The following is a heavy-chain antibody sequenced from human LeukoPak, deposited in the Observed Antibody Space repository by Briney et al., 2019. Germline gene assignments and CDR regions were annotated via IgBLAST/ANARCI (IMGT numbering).Heavy chain of an antibody. J-gene: IGHJ4*02. CDR2: IKSDGNT. Sequence: GGSLRLSCAASGFTFSSYWMHWVRQAPGKGLVWVSRIKSDGNTNYADSVKGRFTISRDNSANTLYLQMNSLRAEDTALYYCAKHSGSYFIYYVDSWGQGTLVTVSS. D-gene: IGHD1-26*01. CDR1: GFTFSSYW. CDR3: AKHSGSYFIYYVDS. V-gene: IGHV3-74*01.